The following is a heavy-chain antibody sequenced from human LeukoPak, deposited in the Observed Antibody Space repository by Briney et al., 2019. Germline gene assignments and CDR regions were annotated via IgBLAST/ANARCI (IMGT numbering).Heavy chain of an antibody. D-gene: IGHD6-19*01. CDR1: GGSISSYY. CDR3: VRHGGFSSGWQTDC. J-gene: IGHJ4*02. V-gene: IGHV4-39*01. Sequence: SETLSLTCTVSGGSISSYYWSWIRQPPGKGLEWIGSIFYSGSTYYNPSFKSRVTISVDTSKSQFSLKLGSVTAADTAVYYCVRHGGFSSGWQTDCWGQGTPVTVSS. CDR2: IFYSGST.